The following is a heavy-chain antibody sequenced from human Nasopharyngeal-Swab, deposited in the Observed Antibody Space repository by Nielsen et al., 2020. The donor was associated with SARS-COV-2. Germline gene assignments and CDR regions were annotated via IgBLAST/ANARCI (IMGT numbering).Heavy chain of an antibody. V-gene: IGHV3-23*01. CDR1: GFTFTSYA. Sequence: GESLKISCAASGFTFTSYAMNWVRQAPGKGLEWVSGMSGTGDNTCYADSVKGRFTISRDSSKNTLYLQMNSLRAEDTAVYYCAKDSGAGFCDGGSCFPTNHCGQGTLVTVSS. CDR3: AKDSGAGFCDGGSCFPTNH. J-gene: IGHJ5*02. D-gene: IGHD2-15*01. CDR2: MSGTGDNT.